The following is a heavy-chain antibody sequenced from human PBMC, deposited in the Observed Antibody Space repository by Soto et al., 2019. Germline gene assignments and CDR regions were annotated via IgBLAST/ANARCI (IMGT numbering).Heavy chain of an antibody. CDR3: ANGQEGYLDVLLRY. Sequence: QVQLVESGGGVVQPGRSLRLSCTASGFTFGSYGMHWVRQAPGKGLEWVAVISHDGSDKYYGDSVKGRFTISRDNSKNTLFLQMNSLRADDTALYYCANGQEGYLDVLLRYWGQGTLVTVSS. J-gene: IGHJ4*02. CDR2: ISHDGSDK. V-gene: IGHV3-30*18. CDR1: GFTFGSYG. D-gene: IGHD3-9*01.